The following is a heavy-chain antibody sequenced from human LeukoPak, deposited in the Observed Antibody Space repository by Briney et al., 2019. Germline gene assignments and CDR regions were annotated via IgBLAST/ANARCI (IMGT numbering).Heavy chain of an antibody. CDR3: ARSVVTPSSWFDP. CDR2: ISGSGGST. Sequence: GGSLRLSCAASGFTFSSYAMSWVRQAPGKGLEWVSAISGSGGSTYYADSVTGRFTISRDNSQNTLYLQMNSLRGEDTAVYYCARSVVTPSSWFDPWGQGTLVTVSS. J-gene: IGHJ5*02. V-gene: IGHV3-23*01. CDR1: GFTFSSYA. D-gene: IGHD4-23*01.